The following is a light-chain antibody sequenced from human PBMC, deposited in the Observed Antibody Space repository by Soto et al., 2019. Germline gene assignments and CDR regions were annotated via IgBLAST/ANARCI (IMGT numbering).Light chain of an antibody. CDR3: QQQGSSPLT. CDR2: AAS. V-gene: IGKV1-39*01. CDR1: QNIDKY. J-gene: IGKJ5*01. Sequence: DFQMTQSPSSLSASVGDRVTITCRASQNIDKYLNWYQQKPGKAPKLLIYAASSLQSGVPSRFSGSGSGTDFTLTISRLAPENYTVYSCQQQGSSPLTSAQGTRLEIK.